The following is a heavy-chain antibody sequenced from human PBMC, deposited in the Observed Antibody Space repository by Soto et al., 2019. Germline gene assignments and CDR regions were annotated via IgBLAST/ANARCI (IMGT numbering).Heavy chain of an antibody. J-gene: IGHJ4*02. CDR2: IYHSGST. CDR3: ASWFGYSYAFNY. D-gene: IGHD5-18*01. CDR1: GDSISSNNW. Sequence: SETLSLTCAVSGDSISSNNWWSWVRQPPGKGLEWIGEIYHSGSTHYNPSLKSRVTISVDTSKNQFSLRPRSVTAADTAVYYCASWFGYSYAFNYWGQGTLVTVSS. V-gene: IGHV4-4*02.